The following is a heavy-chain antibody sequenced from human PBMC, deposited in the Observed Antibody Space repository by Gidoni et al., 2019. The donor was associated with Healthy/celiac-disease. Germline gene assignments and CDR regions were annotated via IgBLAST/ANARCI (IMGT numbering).Heavy chain of an antibody. CDR2: IYYSGST. J-gene: IGHJ3*02. V-gene: IGHV4-39*01. CDR3: ARPYYDSSGYYYEYAFDI. CDR1: GGSISSSSYY. D-gene: IGHD3-22*01. Sequence: QLQLQESGPGLVKPSETLSLTCTVSGGSISSSSYYWGWIRQPPGKGLEWIGSIYYSGSTYYNPSLKSRVTISVDTSKNQFSLKLSSVTAADTAVYYCARPYYDSSGYYYEYAFDIWGQGTMVTVSS.